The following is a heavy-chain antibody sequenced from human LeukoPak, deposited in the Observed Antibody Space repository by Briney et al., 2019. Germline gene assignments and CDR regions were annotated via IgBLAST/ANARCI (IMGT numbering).Heavy chain of an antibody. V-gene: IGHV3-23*01. CDR2: IGALGGST. Sequence: GGSLRLSCEASGFTFSRFAMTWVRQAPGKGLEWVSTIGALGGSTNYAASVKGRFTISRDNSKDTLYLQMNSLRDEDTAVYSCAKDISSFYNYHYMDVWGKGTTVTVSS. D-gene: IGHD1-14*01. J-gene: IGHJ6*03. CDR3: AKDISSFYNYHYMDV. CDR1: GFTFSRFA.